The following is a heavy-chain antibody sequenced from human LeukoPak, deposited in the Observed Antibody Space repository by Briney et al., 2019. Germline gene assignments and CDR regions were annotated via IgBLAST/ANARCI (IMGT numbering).Heavy chain of an antibody. CDR3: AREHYSSSSRYFDY. CDR1: GFTFSSYS. V-gene: IGHV3-21*01. D-gene: IGHD6-6*01. CDR2: ISSSSYI. Sequence: GGSLRLSCAASGFTFSSYSMNWVRQAPGKGLEWVSSISSSSYIYYADSVKGRFTISRDNAKNSLYLQMNSLRAEDTAVYYCAREHYSSSSRYFDYWGQGTLVTVSS. J-gene: IGHJ4*02.